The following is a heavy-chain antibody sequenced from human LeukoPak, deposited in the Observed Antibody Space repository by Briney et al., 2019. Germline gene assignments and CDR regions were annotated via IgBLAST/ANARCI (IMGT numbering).Heavy chain of an antibody. J-gene: IGHJ5*02. Sequence: SVKVSCKASGGTFSSYTISWVRQAPGQGLEWMGRIIPILGIANYAQKFQGRVTITADKSTSTAYMELSSLRSEDTAVYYCARDLNDFWSGNNWFDPWGQGTLLTVSS. D-gene: IGHD3-3*01. V-gene: IGHV1-69*04. CDR3: ARDLNDFWSGNNWFDP. CDR2: IIPILGIA. CDR1: GGTFSSYT.